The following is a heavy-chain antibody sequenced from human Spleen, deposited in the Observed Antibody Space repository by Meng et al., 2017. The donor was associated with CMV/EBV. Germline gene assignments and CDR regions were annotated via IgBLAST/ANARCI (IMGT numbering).Heavy chain of an antibody. J-gene: IGHJ3*02. Sequence: SETLSLTCTVSGGSMSSYYWSWIRQPPGKGLEWIGLIYYSGGTNYTPSLKSRVTISVDTSKNQFSLKLTSVTAADTAVYYCARIRSQSISITIFGVSRGRAFDIWGQGTMVTVSS. CDR1: GGSMSSYY. V-gene: IGHV4-59*01. D-gene: IGHD3-3*01. CDR2: IYYSGGT. CDR3: ARIRSQSISITIFGVSRGRAFDI.